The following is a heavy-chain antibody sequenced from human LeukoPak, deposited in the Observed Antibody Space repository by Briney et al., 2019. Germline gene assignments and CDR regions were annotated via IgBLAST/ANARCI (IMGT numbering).Heavy chain of an antibody. CDR2: ISSDGTTT. V-gene: IGHV3-74*01. Sequence: GGSLRLSCEVSGFTISNDWMHWVRQAPGKGLVWVSRISSDGTTTNYADSVKGRFTISRDNAKNTLYLQMDSLRVGDTAVYYCAGRWSFDYWGQGALVTVSS. CDR1: GFTISNDW. D-gene: IGHD2-15*01. CDR3: AGRWSFDY. J-gene: IGHJ4*02.